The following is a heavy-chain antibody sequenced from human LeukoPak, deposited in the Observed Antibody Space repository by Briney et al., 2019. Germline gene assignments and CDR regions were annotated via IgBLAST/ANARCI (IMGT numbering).Heavy chain of an antibody. CDR3: ARAGTIAAAGSYFDY. D-gene: IGHD6-13*01. V-gene: IGHV3-21*01. CDR1: GFTFSSYS. Sequence: PGGSLRLSCAASGFTFSSYSMNWVRQAPGKGLEWVSSISSSSSYIYYADSVKGRFTSSRDNAKNSLYLQMNSLRAEDTAVYYCARAGTIAAAGSYFDYWGQGTLVTVSS. CDR2: ISSSSSYI. J-gene: IGHJ4*02.